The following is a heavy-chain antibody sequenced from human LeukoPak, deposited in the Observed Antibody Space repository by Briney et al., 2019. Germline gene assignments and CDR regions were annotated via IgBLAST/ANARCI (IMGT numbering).Heavy chain of an antibody. CDR3: ARYRYSEGFDP. CDR1: GGSISSYY. CDR2: INTSGNT. Sequence: PSETLSLTCTVSGGSISSYYWNWVRQPAGEGLEWIGRINTSGNTKYNPSLKSRVTTSVDTSKNQFSLKLSSVTAAGTAVYYCARYRYSEGFDPWGQGTLVTVSS. V-gene: IGHV4-4*07. D-gene: IGHD2-15*01. J-gene: IGHJ5*02.